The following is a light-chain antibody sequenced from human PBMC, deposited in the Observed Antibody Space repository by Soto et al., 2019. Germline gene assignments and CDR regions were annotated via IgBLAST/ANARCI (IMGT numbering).Light chain of an antibody. V-gene: IGKV3-20*01. CDR2: GSS. Sequence: EVVLTQSPGTLSLSPGEAATLSCRASQNVSSGYLAWYQQRSGQAPRLLIYGSSSRASDVPDRFSGSGSGTEFTLTISSLEPEDLAVYFCQQYARSPWTFGQGTNLEIK. CDR1: QNVSSGY. J-gene: IGKJ1*01. CDR3: QQYARSPWT.